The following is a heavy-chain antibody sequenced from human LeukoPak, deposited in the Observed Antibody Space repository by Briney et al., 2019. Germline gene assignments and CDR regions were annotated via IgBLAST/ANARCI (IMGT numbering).Heavy chain of an antibody. CDR3: ARDPLYGYIWGSYRSTYYYYYIDV. D-gene: IGHD3-16*02. CDR1: GYTFTRYG. V-gene: IGHV1-18*01. Sequence: GASVKVSCKASGYTFTRYGIIWVRQAPGQGLEWMVWISAYNGNTNYAQKLQVRVTMTTDTSTSTAYMELRSLRSDDTAVYYCARDPLYGYIWGSYRSTYYYYYIDVWGKGTTVTVSS. J-gene: IGHJ6*03. CDR2: ISAYNGNT.